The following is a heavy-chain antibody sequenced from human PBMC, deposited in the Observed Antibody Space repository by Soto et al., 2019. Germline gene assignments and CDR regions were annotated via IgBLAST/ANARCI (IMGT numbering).Heavy chain of an antibody. CDR1: GFTFSSYW. J-gene: IGHJ6*02. CDR3: ARVDSSSWYVSSSYYYGMDV. Sequence: GGSLRLSCAASGFTFSSYWMHWVRQAPGKGLVWVSRINSDGSSTSYADSVKGRFTISRDNAKNTLYLQMNSLRAEDTAVYYCARVDSSSWYVSSSYYYGMDVWGQGTTVTVSS. CDR2: INSDGSST. V-gene: IGHV3-74*01. D-gene: IGHD6-13*01.